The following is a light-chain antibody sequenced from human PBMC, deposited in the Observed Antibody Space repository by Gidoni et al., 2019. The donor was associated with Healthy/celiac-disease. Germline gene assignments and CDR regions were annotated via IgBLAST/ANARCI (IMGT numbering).Light chain of an antibody. V-gene: IGKV3-11*01. CDR2: DAS. Sequence: DIVLTQSPATLSLSPGERATLSCRASQSVSSYLAWYQQKPGQAPRLLIYDASNRATGIPARFSGSGSGTDCTLTISSLEPEDFAVYYFQQRSNWPYTFGQGTKLEIK. CDR3: QQRSNWPYT. CDR1: QSVSSY. J-gene: IGKJ2*01.